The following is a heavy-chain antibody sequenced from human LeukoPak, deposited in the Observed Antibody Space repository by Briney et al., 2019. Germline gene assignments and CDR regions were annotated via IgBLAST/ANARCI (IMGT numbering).Heavy chain of an antibody. Sequence: GASLRLSRAASGFTFSNYAMTWVRQAPGKGLEWVSSINSDGSTITYADSVKGRFTISRDNAKNTLYLQMNSLRAEDTALYYCARARQGSIDYWGQGTLVTVSS. V-gene: IGHV3-74*01. CDR1: GFTFSNYA. CDR3: ARARQGSIDY. J-gene: IGHJ4*02. CDR2: INSDGSTI.